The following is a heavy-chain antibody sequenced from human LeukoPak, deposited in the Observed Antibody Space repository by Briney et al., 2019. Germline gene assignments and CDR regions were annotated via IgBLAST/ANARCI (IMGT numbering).Heavy chain of an antibody. V-gene: IGHV1-2*02. D-gene: IGHD3-16*02. CDR1: GYTFTGYY. CDR3: ARLREGLYHFDY. J-gene: IGHJ4*02. CDR2: INPDSGGT. Sequence: AASVKVSCKAFGYTFTGYYIQWMRQAPGQGLEWMGWINPDSGGTKYAQWLQGRVTMTRDTSISTAYMELSRLRSDDTAVYYCARLREGLYHFDYWGQGTLVAVSS.